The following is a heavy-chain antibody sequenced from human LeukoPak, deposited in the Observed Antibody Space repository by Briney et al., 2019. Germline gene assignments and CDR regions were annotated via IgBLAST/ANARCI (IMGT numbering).Heavy chain of an antibody. J-gene: IGHJ4*02. CDR1: GFTFSSYA. Sequence: GGSLRLSCAASGFTFSSYAMSWVRQAPGKGLEYVSAISSNGGSTYYADSVKGRFTISRDNSKNTLYLQMSSLRAEDTAVYYCVRLVVVAANSLDYWGQGTLVTVSS. V-gene: IGHV3-64D*06. CDR2: ISSNGGST. CDR3: VRLVVVAANSLDY. D-gene: IGHD2-15*01.